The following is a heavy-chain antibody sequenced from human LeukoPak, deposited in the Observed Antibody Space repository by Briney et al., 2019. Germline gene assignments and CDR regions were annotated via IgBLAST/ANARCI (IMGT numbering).Heavy chain of an antibody. CDR3: ARIVIVGATITFDY. V-gene: IGHV4-38-2*02. D-gene: IGHD1-26*01. CDR2: IYHRGST. CDR1: GYSISNGYY. J-gene: IGHJ4*02. Sequence: SETLSLTCTVSGYSISNGYYWGWIRPPPGKGLEWVGSIYHRGSTYYNPSLRSRVTISLDRSKNQFSLKLSSVTAADTAVYYCARIVIVGATITFDYWGQGTLVTVSS.